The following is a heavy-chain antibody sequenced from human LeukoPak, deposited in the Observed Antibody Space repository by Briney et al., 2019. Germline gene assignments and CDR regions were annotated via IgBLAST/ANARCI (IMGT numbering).Heavy chain of an antibody. CDR3: ASAGDGNNWFDP. V-gene: IGHV3-21*01. Sequence: GGSLRLSCAASGFTFSRYSMNWVRQAPGKGLEWVSSISSSSSYIYYADSVKGRFTISRDNAKNSLYLQMNSLRAEDTAVYYCASAGDGNNWFDPWGQGTLVTVSS. D-gene: IGHD1-26*01. CDR1: GFTFSRYS. J-gene: IGHJ5*02. CDR2: ISSSSSYI.